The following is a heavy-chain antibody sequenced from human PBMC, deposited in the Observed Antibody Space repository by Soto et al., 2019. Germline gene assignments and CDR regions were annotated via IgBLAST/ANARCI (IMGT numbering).Heavy chain of an antibody. CDR1: GYTFTGYA. Sequence: ASVKVSCKASGYTFTGYAMHWVRQAPGQRLEWMGWINADNGNTKYSQKFQGRVTITRDTSASTAYMELSSLRSEDTAVYYCARGPIAVAAPIGYWGQGTLVTVSS. CDR2: INADNGNT. CDR3: ARGPIAVAAPIGY. V-gene: IGHV1-3*01. D-gene: IGHD6-19*01. J-gene: IGHJ4*02.